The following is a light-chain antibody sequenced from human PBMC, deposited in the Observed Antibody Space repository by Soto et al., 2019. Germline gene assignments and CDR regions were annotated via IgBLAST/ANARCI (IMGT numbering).Light chain of an antibody. CDR1: QSISSW. V-gene: IGKV1-5*01. J-gene: IGKJ2*01. CDR3: QQYYSYPYT. CDR2: DAS. Sequence: DIQMTQSPSTLSASVGDRVTITFRASQSISSWLAWYQQKPGKAPKLLIYDASSLESGVPSRFSGSGSGTEFTLTISSLQSDDFATYYGQQYYSYPYTFGQGTKLEIK.